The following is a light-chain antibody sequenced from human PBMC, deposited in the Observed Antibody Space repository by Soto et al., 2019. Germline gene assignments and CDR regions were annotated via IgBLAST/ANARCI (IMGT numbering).Light chain of an antibody. Sequence: IQLTQSPSSLSASVGDRVTITCRASQGIGSYLGWYQQKPGKAPKLLIYAASTLQSGVPSRFSGSGSGTDFTLTISSLQPDDFATYYCQQYNSYSLTFGQGTKVDIK. V-gene: IGKV1-9*01. J-gene: IGKJ1*01. CDR1: QGIGSY. CDR3: QQYNSYSLT. CDR2: AAS.